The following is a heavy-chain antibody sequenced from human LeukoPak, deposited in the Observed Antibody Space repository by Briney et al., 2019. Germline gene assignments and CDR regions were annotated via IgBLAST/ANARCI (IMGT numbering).Heavy chain of an antibody. J-gene: IGHJ3*02. D-gene: IGHD6-19*01. V-gene: IGHV3-23*01. CDR2: ISGTTGST. CDR1: GFTFSSYW. Sequence: PGGSLRLSCAASGFTFSSYWMSWVRQAPGKGLEWVSAISGTTGSTYYADSVKGRFTISRDSSKNIVCLQLNSLRADDTAVYYCAKEFGSGWPRGALDIWGQGTPVTVSS. CDR3: AKEFGSGWPRGALDI.